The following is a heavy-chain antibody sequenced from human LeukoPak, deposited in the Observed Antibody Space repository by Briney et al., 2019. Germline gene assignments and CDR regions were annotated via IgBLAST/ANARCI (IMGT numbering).Heavy chain of an antibody. J-gene: IGHJ4*02. V-gene: IGHV1-69*13. Sequence: GASVKVSCKASGGSFSSYAISWVRQAPGQWLEWMGGIIPIFGTANYAQKFQGRVTITADESTSTAYMELSSLRSEDTAVYYCAKSQYYYDSSGYYHDYWGQGTLVTVSS. CDR3: AKSQYYYDSSGYYHDY. CDR1: GGSFSSYA. D-gene: IGHD3-22*01. CDR2: IIPIFGTA.